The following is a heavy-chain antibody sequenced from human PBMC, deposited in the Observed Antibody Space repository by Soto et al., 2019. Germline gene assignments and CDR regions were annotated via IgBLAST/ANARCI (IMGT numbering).Heavy chain of an antibody. D-gene: IGHD3-16*01. V-gene: IGHV4-31*03. CDR2: NYYSGIT. Sequence: SETLSLTCTVSGGSISSGGYYWTWIRQHPGKGLEWIGYNYYSGITYYNPSLKSRVTISVDTSKNQFSLKLSSVTAADTAVYYCARDNGIMTDYWGQGTLVTVSS. CDR1: GGSISSGGYY. J-gene: IGHJ4*02. CDR3: ARDNGIMTDY.